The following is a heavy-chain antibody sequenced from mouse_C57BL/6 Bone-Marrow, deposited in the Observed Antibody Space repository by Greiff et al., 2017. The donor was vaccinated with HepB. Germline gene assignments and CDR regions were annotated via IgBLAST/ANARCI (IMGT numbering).Heavy chain of an antibody. Sequence: EVKVVESGGGLVKPGGSLKLSCAASGFTFSSYAMSWVRQTPEKRLEWVATISDGGSYTYYPDNVKGRFTISRDNAKNNLYLQMSHLKSEDTAMYYCARAPIYYYGSSYTMDYWGQGTSVTVSS. CDR3: ARAPIYYYGSSYTMDY. J-gene: IGHJ4*01. V-gene: IGHV5-4*03. CDR1: GFTFSSYA. D-gene: IGHD1-1*01. CDR2: ISDGGSYT.